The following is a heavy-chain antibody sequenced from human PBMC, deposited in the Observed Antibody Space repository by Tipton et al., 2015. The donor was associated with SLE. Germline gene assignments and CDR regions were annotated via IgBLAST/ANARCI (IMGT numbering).Heavy chain of an antibody. Sequence: SLRLSCVASGFTFSSYGMHWVRQAPGKGLEWVAVISYDGSNKYYGDSVKGRFTISRDNSKNTLYLQMNSLRAEDTVVYYCASAIAQAAVAFDIWGQGTMVSVSS. V-gene: IGHV3-30*19. CDR1: GFTFSSYG. CDR2: ISYDGSNK. J-gene: IGHJ3*02. CDR3: ASAIAQAAVAFDI. D-gene: IGHD2-21*01.